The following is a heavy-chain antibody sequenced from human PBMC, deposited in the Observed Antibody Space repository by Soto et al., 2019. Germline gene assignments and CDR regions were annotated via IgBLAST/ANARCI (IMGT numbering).Heavy chain of an antibody. CDR3: AHYFNGRAFDI. CDR1: VCSISNGDYY. Sequence: PSETLSLTCTCSVCSISNGDYYWSWIRQPPGKGLEWIGYIFYSGSTYYNPSLKSRVTISVDTSKNQFSLKLSSVTAADTAVYYCAHYFNGRAFDIWGQGTMVT. J-gene: IGHJ3*02. CDR2: IFYSGST. V-gene: IGHV4-30-4*01. D-gene: IGHD3-10*01.